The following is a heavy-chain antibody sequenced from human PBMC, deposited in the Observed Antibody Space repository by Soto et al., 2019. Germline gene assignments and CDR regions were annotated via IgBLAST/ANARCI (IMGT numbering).Heavy chain of an antibody. V-gene: IGHV3-74*01. Sequence: EVQLVESGGTLVQPGGSLRLSCAASGFTFSRFWMHWVRQAPGKGLEWVSRASTDGTSTSYADSVKGRFTISRDNAKNSLFMQMNSLRAEDTAVYYCTRHGSGYYSLFDPWGQGTLVTV. CDR3: TRHGSGYYSLFDP. CDR2: ASTDGTST. CDR1: GFTFSRFW. J-gene: IGHJ5*02. D-gene: IGHD2-15*01.